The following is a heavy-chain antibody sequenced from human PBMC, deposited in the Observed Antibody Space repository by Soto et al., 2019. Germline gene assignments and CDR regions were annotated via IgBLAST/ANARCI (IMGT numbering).Heavy chain of an antibody. CDR2: IYYTGST. CDR1: GGPFISYY. V-gene: IGHV4-59*01. Sequence: QVQLQESGPGLVKPSETLSLTCTVSGGPFISYYWSWIRQPPGKGLEWIGYIYYTGSTNYNPSLTSRVTISVDTSKNEFSFSLKLISVTAADTAVYYCARGGENYFSGMDVWGQGTTVTVSS. CDR3: ARGGENYFSGMDV. D-gene: IGHD3-10*01. J-gene: IGHJ6*02.